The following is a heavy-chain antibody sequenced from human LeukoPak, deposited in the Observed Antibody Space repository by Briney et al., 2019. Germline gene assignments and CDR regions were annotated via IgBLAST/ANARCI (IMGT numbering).Heavy chain of an antibody. Sequence: PSETLSLTCTVSGGSISSGSYYWSWIRQPAGKGLEWIGRIYTSGSTNYNPSLKSRVTISVDTSKNQFSLKLSSVTAADTAVYYCARASRLSSYYFDYWGQGTLVTVSS. CDR2: IYTSGST. D-gene: IGHD6-6*01. CDR1: GGSISSGSYY. CDR3: ARASRLSSYYFDY. V-gene: IGHV4-61*02. J-gene: IGHJ4*02.